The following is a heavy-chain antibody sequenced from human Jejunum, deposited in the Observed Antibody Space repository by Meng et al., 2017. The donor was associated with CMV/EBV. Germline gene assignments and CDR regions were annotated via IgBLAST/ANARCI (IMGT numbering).Heavy chain of an antibody. J-gene: IGHJ4*02. CDR2: INTNTGNP. CDR1: GYPFTSYA. D-gene: IGHD2-2*01. CDR3: ARETLGYCSSTSCYIGPPDY. Sequence: QVQLVKSVSELKKPGASVKVSWKASGYPFTSYAMNWVRQAPGQGLEWMGWINTNTGNPTYAQGFTGRFVFSLDTSVSTAYLQISSLKAEDTAVYYCARETLGYCSSTSCYIGPPDYWGQGTLVTVSS. V-gene: IGHV7-4-1*02.